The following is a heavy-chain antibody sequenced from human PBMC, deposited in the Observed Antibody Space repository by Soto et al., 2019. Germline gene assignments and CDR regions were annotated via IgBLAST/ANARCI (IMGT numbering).Heavy chain of an antibody. D-gene: IGHD5-12*01. V-gene: IGHV3-33*01. CDR2: IWYDGSNK. Sequence: GGSLRLSCAASGFTFSSYGMHWVRQAPGKGLEWVAVIWYDGSNKYYADSVKGRFTISRENSKNTLYLQMNSLRAEDTAVYYCARVPMRGYSGYDFGPYYYMDVWGKGTTVTVSS. CDR3: ARVPMRGYSGYDFGPYYYMDV. J-gene: IGHJ6*03. CDR1: GFTFSSYG.